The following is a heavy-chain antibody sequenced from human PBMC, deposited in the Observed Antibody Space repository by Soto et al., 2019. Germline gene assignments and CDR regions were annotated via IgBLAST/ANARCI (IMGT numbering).Heavy chain of an antibody. CDR1: GYTFTSYY. CDR3: AKSPSLAYYGMDV. V-gene: IGHV1-46*01. D-gene: IGHD6-13*01. J-gene: IGHJ6*02. Sequence: ASVKVSCKASGYTFTSYYMHWVRQAPGQGLEWMGIINPSGGSTSYAQKFQGRVTMTRDTSTSTVYMELSSLRSEDTAVYYCAKSPSLAYYGMDVWGQGTTVTVSS. CDR2: INPSGGST.